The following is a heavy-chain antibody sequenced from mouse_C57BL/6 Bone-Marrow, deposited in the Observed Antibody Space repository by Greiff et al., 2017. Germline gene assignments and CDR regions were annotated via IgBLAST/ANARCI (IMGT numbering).Heavy chain of an antibody. D-gene: IGHD2-1*01. J-gene: IGHJ2*01. Sequence: EVQGVESGGGLVQPGGSLSLSCAASGFTFTDYYMSWVRQPPGKALEWLGFIRNKANGYTTEYSASVKGRFTISRDNSQSILYLQMNALRAEDSATYYCARYSNYGYFDYWGQGTTLTVSS. CDR2: IRNKANGYTT. CDR3: ARYSNYGYFDY. V-gene: IGHV7-3*01. CDR1: GFTFTDYY.